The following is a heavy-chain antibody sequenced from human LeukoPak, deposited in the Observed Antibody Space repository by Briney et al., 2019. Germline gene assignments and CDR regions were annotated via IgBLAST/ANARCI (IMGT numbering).Heavy chain of an antibody. CDR2: IIPIFGTA. Sequence: SVKVSFKASGGTFSSYAISWVRQAPGQGLEWMGGIIPIFGTANYAQKFQGRVTITTDESTSTAYMELSSLRSEDTAVYYCARVTIVEMALEGDDAFDIWGQGTMVTVSS. D-gene: IGHD5-24*01. J-gene: IGHJ3*02. CDR3: ARVTIVEMALEGDDAFDI. V-gene: IGHV1-69*05. CDR1: GGTFSSYA.